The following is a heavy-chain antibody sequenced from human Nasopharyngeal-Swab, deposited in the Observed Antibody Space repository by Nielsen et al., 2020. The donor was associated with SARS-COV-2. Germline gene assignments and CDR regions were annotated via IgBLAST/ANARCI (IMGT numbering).Heavy chain of an antibody. CDR1: GYTFTSYA. CDR3: AREEGIKIFGVPIGFGYYGMDV. Sequence: ASVKVSCKASGYTFTSYAMNWVRQAPGQGLEWMGWINTNTGNPTYAQGFTGRFVFSLDTSVSTAYLQISSLKAEDTAVYYCAREEGIKIFGVPIGFGYYGMDVWGQGTTVTVSS. D-gene: IGHD3-3*01. V-gene: IGHV7-4-1*02. CDR2: INTNTGNP. J-gene: IGHJ6*02.